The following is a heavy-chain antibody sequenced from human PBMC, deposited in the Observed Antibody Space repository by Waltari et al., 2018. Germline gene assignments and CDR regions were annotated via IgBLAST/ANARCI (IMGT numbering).Heavy chain of an antibody. CDR2: IYIGGTT. J-gene: IGHJ4*02. CDR1: GFTVSSDY. CDR3: ARTRVTAILGYYFDY. Sequence: EVQLAESGGGLVQPGGSLRLSCAASGFTVSSDYMSWVRQAPGKGLEWVSVIYIGGTTYYADSVKGRFTISRDNSKNTLYLQMNSLRAEDTAVYYCARTRVTAILGYYFDYWGQGTLVTVSS. D-gene: IGHD2-21*02. V-gene: IGHV3-53*01.